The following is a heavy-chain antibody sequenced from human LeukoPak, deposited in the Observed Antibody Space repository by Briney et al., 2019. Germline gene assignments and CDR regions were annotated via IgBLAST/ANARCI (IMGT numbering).Heavy chain of an antibody. Sequence: GGSLRLSCAGSGFTFGGYGMHWFRQTPGKGLEWVAVIAYDGSRAFYADSVKGRFTISRDNSKNTMSVQMDDLRAENTAVYYCTRYNNDHFDYWGQGTLVTVSS. J-gene: IGHJ4*02. V-gene: IGHV3-33*01. CDR1: GFTFGGYG. CDR2: IAYDGSRA. D-gene: IGHD1-14*01. CDR3: TRYNNDHFDY.